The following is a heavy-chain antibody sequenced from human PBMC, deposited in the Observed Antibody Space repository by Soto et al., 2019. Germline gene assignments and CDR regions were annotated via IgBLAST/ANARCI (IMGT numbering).Heavy chain of an antibody. Sequence: GESLKISCKGSGYSFTSYWIGWVRQMPGKGLEWMGIIYPGDSDTRYSPSFQGQVTISADKSISTAYLQWSSLKASDTAMYYCARQVAAAAEDYYYYYGMDVWGQGTTVTAP. J-gene: IGHJ6*02. CDR3: ARQVAAAAEDYYYYYGMDV. V-gene: IGHV5-51*01. CDR2: IYPGDSDT. CDR1: GYSFTSYW. D-gene: IGHD6-13*01.